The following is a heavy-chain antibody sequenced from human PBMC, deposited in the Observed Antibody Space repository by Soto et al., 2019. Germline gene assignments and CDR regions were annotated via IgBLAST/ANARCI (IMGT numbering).Heavy chain of an antibody. D-gene: IGHD4-17*01. Sequence: ASVKVSCKASGYTFTSYGINWVRQATGQGLEYLGWMNPNSGDTAYVQKFQGRLTMTWDTSITTAYMELSGLRSEDTALYFCARGVKYGAYSRWFDPWGQGTLVTVSS. CDR1: GYTFTSYG. CDR2: MNPNSGDT. CDR3: ARGVKYGAYSRWFDP. J-gene: IGHJ5*02. V-gene: IGHV1-8*02.